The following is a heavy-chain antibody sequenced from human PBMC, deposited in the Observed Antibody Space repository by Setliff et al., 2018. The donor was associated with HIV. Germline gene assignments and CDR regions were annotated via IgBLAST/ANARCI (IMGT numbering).Heavy chain of an antibody. D-gene: IGHD3-10*01. CDR2: LSGSGAST. Sequence: GSLRLSCAASGFTFSSYAMSWVRQAPGKGLESISTLSGSGASTYYADSVKGRFTISRDSSKNTLYLQMNSLRAEDTAVYYCAKHPRYYDSGSRYFDYWGQGTLVTVSS. J-gene: IGHJ4*02. V-gene: IGHV3-23*01. CDR3: AKHPRYYDSGSRYFDY. CDR1: GFTFSSYA.